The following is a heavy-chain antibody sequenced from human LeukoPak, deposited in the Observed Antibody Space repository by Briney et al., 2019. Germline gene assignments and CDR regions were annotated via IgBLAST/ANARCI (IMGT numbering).Heavy chain of an antibody. CDR3: ARGPNYYYYDSSGYTGSYYYYGMDV. V-gene: IGHV3-30*03. D-gene: IGHD3-22*01. CDR2: ISYDGSNK. CDR1: GFTFSSYG. J-gene: IGHJ6*02. Sequence: GGSLRLSCAASGFTFSSYGMHWVRQAPGKGLEWVAVISYDGSNKYYADPVKGRFTISRDNSKNTLYLQMNSLRAEDTAVYYCARGPNYYYYDSSGYTGSYYYYGMDVWGQGTTVTVSS.